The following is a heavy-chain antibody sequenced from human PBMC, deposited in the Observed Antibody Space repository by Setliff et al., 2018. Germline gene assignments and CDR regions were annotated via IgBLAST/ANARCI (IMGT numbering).Heavy chain of an antibody. CDR1: GYTFTRYG. CDR2: ISAYNGNT. Sequence: ASVKVSCKASGYTFTRYGISWVRQAPGQGLEWMGWISAYNGNTNYAQKLQGRVTMTTDTSTSTAYMELRSLRSEDTAVYYCARSFSRREKFLLDYWGQGALVTVSS. CDR3: ARSFSRREKFLLDY. V-gene: IGHV1-18*01. J-gene: IGHJ4*02.